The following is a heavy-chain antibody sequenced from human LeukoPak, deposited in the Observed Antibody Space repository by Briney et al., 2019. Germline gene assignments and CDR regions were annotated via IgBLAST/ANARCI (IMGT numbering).Heavy chain of an antibody. Sequence: GASVKVSCKASGYTFTSYYMNWLRQAPRQGLELMGIIDPSGGITNYAQKFQRRVTMTRDTSTSTVYMELSSLRSEDTAVYYCARDQDWNYAFDIWGQGTMVTVSS. CDR1: GYTFTSYY. D-gene: IGHD1-7*01. V-gene: IGHV1-46*01. CDR3: ARDQDWNYAFDI. CDR2: IDPSGGIT. J-gene: IGHJ3*02.